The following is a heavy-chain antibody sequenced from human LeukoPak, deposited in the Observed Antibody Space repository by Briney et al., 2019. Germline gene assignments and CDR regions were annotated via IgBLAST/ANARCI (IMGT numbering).Heavy chain of an antibody. J-gene: IGHJ3*02. CDR3: ARGMIVVIDDAFDI. D-gene: IGHD3-22*01. CDR1: GGSISSGGYY. Sequence: PSETLSLTCTVSGGSISSGGYYWSWIRQHPGKGLECIGYTYYSGSTYYNPSLKSRVTISVDTPKNQFSLKLSSVTAADTAVYYCARGMIVVIDDAFDIWGQGTMVTVSS. V-gene: IGHV4-31*03. CDR2: TYYSGST.